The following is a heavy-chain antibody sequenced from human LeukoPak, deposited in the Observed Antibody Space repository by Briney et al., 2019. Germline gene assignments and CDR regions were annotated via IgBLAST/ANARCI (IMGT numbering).Heavy chain of an antibody. Sequence: GGSLRLSCAASGFTFDDYGMSWVRQAPGKGLEWVSGINWNGASTGYADSVKGRFTISRDNAKNSLYLQMNSLRAKDTALYHCARALYYDFWSGSPDDAFDIWGQGTMVTVSS. J-gene: IGHJ3*02. D-gene: IGHD3-3*01. V-gene: IGHV3-20*01. CDR1: GFTFDDYG. CDR3: ARALYYDFWSGSPDDAFDI. CDR2: INWNGAST.